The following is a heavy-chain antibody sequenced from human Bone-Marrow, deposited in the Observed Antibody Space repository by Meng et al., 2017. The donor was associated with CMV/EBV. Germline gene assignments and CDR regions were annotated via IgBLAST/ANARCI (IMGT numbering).Heavy chain of an antibody. CDR2: IYYSGST. V-gene: IGHV4-31*03. Sequence: SETLSLTCTVSGGSISSGGYYWSWIRQHPGKGLEWIGYIYYSGSTYYNPSLKSRVTISVDTSKNQFSLKLSSVTAADTAVYYCASSISADRYCSSTSCYRVPEYFQHWGQGTLVTVSS. D-gene: IGHD2-2*02. CDR1: GGSISSGGYY. J-gene: IGHJ1*01. CDR3: ASSISADRYCSSTSCYRVPEYFQH.